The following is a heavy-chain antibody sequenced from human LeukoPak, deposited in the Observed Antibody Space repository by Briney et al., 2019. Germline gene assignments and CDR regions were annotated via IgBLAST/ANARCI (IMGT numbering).Heavy chain of an antibody. Sequence: GGSLRLSCAASGFTFSSYAMSWVRQAPGKGLEWVSAISGSGGSTYYADSVKGRFTISRDNSKNTLCLQMNSLRAEDTAVYYCAKDQYSYGHNWFDPWGQGTLVTVSS. V-gene: IGHV3-23*01. CDR3: AKDQYSYGHNWFDP. D-gene: IGHD5-18*01. CDR1: GFTFSSYA. J-gene: IGHJ5*02. CDR2: ISGSGGST.